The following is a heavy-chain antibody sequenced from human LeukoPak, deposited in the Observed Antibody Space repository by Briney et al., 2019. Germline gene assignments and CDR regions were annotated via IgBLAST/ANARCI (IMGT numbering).Heavy chain of an antibody. CDR1: GFTFSSNG. CDR2: ISSSSSPI. J-gene: IGHJ4*02. CDR3: ARRIAVAAFDY. Sequence: GGSLGLSCAASGFTFSSNGMNWVRQAPGKGLEWVSYISSSSSPIYYADSVKGRFTISRDNAKNSLYLQMSSLRDEDTAVYYCARRIAVAAFDYWGQGTLVTVSS. V-gene: IGHV3-48*02. D-gene: IGHD6-19*01.